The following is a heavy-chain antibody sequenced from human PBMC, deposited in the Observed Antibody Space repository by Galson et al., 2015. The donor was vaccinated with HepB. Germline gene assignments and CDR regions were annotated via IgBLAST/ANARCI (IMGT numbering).Heavy chain of an antibody. V-gene: IGHV4-39*01. Sequence: ETLSLTCTVSGGSISSSSYYWGWIRQPPGKGLEWIGSIYYSGSTYYNPSLKSRVTISVDTSKNQFSLKLSSVTAADTAVYYCARRGFSWLRVYYFDYWGQGTLVTVSS. CDR3: ARRGFSWLRVYYFDY. D-gene: IGHD5-12*01. J-gene: IGHJ4*02. CDR2: IYYSGST. CDR1: GGSISSSSYY.